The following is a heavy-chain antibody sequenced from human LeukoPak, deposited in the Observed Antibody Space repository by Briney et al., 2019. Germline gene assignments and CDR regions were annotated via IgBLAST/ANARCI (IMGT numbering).Heavy chain of an antibody. CDR3: ARAQNDYYYDSSGYYS. CDR2: INPSGGST. V-gene: IGHV1-46*01. CDR1: GYTFTSYY. Sequence: GASVKVSCKASGYTFTSYYMHWVRQTPGQGLEWMGIINPSGGSTSYAQKSQGRVTMTRDTSTSTVYMELSSLRSEDTAVYYCARAQNDYYYDSSGYYSWGQGTLVTVSS. D-gene: IGHD3-22*01. J-gene: IGHJ4*02.